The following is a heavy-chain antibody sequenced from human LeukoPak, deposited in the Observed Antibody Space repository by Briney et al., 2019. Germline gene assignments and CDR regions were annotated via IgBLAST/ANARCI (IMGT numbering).Heavy chain of an antibody. CDR3: ARFEGWSSSSSETDAFDI. V-gene: IGHV5-51*01. CDR2: IYPGDSDT. Sequence: GESLKISCKGSGYRFSSYWIGWVRQMPGKGLEWMGVIYPGDSDTRYSPSFQGQVTFSADKSISTAYVQWSSLKASDTAMYYCARFEGWSSSSSETDAFDIWGQGTMVTVSS. J-gene: IGHJ3*02. D-gene: IGHD6-19*01. CDR1: GYRFSSYW.